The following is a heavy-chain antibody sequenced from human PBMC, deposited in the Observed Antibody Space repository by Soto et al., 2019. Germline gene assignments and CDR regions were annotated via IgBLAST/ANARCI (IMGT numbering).Heavy chain of an antibody. CDR2: ISYDGSNK. V-gene: IGHV3-30-3*01. J-gene: IGHJ6*02. Sequence: QVQLVESGGGVVQPGRSLRLSCAASGFTFSSYAMHWVRHAPGKGLEWVAVISYDGSNKYYADSVKGRFTISRDNSKNTLYLQINSLRAEDKAVYYCARDRTAMVTFHYYYYGMDVWGQGTTVTVSS. CDR1: GFTFSSYA. D-gene: IGHD5-18*01. CDR3: ARDRTAMVTFHYYYYGMDV.